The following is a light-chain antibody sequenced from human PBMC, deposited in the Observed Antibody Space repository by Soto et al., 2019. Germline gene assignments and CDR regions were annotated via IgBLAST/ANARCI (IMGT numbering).Light chain of an antibody. CDR1: QHVDRY. Sequence: DIQLPPSPSSLSASVVDTVTITCLTIQHVDRYLSCYQQIPGRAPKLLIYSASSLVSGVPPRFRGSASGTEFTLSIISLQREDFVTYFCQQSSILPWTFGQGTKVDIK. V-gene: IGKV1-39*01. J-gene: IGKJ1*01. CDR2: SAS. CDR3: QQSSILPWT.